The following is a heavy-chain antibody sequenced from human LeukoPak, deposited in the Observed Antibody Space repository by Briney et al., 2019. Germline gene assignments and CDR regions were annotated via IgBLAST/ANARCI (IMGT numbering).Heavy chain of an antibody. Sequence: GGSLRLSCAASGFTFSNYWMHWVRQAPGKGLVWVSRINSDGRNTKYADSVKGRFTISRDNAKNTLYLQMNSLRAEDTAVYYCVRDRAVSPFPPDTFDMWGQGTMVTVSP. V-gene: IGHV3-74*01. D-gene: IGHD4-17*01. CDR1: GFTFSNYW. CDR2: INSDGRNT. CDR3: VRDRAVSPFPPDTFDM. J-gene: IGHJ3*02.